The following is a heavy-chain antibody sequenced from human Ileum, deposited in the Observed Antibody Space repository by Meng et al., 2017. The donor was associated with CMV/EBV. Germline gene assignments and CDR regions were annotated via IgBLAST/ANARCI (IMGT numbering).Heavy chain of an antibody. D-gene: IGHD2-8*01. CDR1: GFTFSSYE. Sequence: GESLKISCVASGFTFSSYEMNWVRQAPGKGLEWISHISSSGSTIYYADSVKGRFTISRDNAKNSLYLQINSLRAEDTAVDYCANMVYALSFDSWGQGTLVTVSS. CDR2: ISSSGSTI. CDR3: ANMVYALSFDS. J-gene: IGHJ4*02. V-gene: IGHV3-48*03.